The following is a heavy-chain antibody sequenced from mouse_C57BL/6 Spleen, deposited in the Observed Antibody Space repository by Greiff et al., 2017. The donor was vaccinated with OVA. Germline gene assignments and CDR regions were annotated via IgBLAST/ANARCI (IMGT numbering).Heavy chain of an antibody. V-gene: IGHV1-26*01. CDR1: GYTFTDYY. CDR2: INPNNGGT. Sequence: EVQLQQSGPELVKPGASVKISCKASGYTFTDYYMNWVKQSHGKSLEWIGDINPNNGGTSYNQKFKGKATLTVDKSSSTAYMELRSLTSEDSAVYYCAKRGTSDYWGQGTTLTGSS. J-gene: IGHJ2*01. CDR3: AKRGTSDY. D-gene: IGHD3-3*01.